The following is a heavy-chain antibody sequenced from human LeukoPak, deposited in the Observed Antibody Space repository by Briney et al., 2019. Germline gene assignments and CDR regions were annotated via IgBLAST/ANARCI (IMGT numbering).Heavy chain of an antibody. J-gene: IGHJ4*02. D-gene: IGHD3-16*01. CDR3: AREGNDYYYDQ. CDR1: GFIFKTYT. V-gene: IGHV3-21*01. Sequence: KTGGSLRLSCAASGFIFKTYTMTWVRQAPGKGLEWVSSITGDCKYITYADSVKGRFTISRDNAKNSLYLHVASLRGDDTATYYCAREGNDYYYDQWGQGTLVTVSP. CDR2: ITGDCKYI.